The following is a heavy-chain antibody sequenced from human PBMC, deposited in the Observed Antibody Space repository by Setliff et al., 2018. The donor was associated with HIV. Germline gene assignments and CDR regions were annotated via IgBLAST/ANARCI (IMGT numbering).Heavy chain of an antibody. Sequence: SGPTLVNPTQTLTLTCTFSGFSLSTSGVGVGWIRQPPGKALEWLALIFGNDDHRYSPSLKTRLTITKDTSKNQVVLTMTNMDPVDTATYYCAHRRRYYYDSSGYYGEYFQHWGQGTLVTVSS. V-gene: IGHV2-5*01. CDR3: AHRRRYYYDSSGYYGEYFQH. J-gene: IGHJ1*01. D-gene: IGHD3-22*01. CDR1: GFSLSTSGVG. CDR2: IFGNDDH.